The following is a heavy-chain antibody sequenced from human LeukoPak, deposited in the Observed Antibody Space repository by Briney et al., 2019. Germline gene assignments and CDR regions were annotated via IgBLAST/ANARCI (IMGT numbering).Heavy chain of an antibody. V-gene: IGHV3-48*03. CDR3: AGEIPHCSGASCFFDY. CDR1: GFTFSGYE. CDR2: ITSSGRTR. D-gene: IGHD2-15*01. Sequence: GGSLRLSCAASGFTFSGYEMNWVRQAPGKGLEWVSYITSSGRTRYYTDSVKGRFTLSRDNAKNSLYLQMNSLRAEDTAIYYCAGEIPHCSGASCFFDYWGQGTLVTVSS. J-gene: IGHJ4*02.